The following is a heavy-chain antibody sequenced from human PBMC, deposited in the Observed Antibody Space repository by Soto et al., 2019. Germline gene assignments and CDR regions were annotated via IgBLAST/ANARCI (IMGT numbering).Heavy chain of an antibody. CDR1: GGSISSYY. CDR3: ARAYYDFWSGYPSQIVSYYYYMDV. Sequence: QVQLQESGPGLVKPSETLSLTCTVSGGSISSYYWSWIRQPPGKGLEWIGYIYYSGSTNYNPSLKSRVTISVDKSKNQFSLKLSSVTAADTAVYYCARAYYDFWSGYPSQIVSYYYYMDVWGKGTTVTVSS. D-gene: IGHD3-3*01. CDR2: IYYSGST. V-gene: IGHV4-59*01. J-gene: IGHJ6*03.